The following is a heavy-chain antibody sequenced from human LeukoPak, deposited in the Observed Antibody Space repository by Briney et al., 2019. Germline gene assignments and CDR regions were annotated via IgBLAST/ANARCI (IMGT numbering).Heavy chain of an antibody. CDR1: GFTVSSNY. V-gene: IGHV3-66*01. J-gene: IGHJ4*02. CDR3: ARVYYDILTGYPYYFDY. D-gene: IGHD3-9*01. CDR2: IYSGGST. Sequence: PGGSLRLSCAASGFTVSSNYMSWVRQAPGKGLEWVSLIYSGGSTYYADSVKGRFTISRDNAKNTLYLQMNSLRAEDTAVYYCARVYYDILTGYPYYFDYWGQGTLVTVSS.